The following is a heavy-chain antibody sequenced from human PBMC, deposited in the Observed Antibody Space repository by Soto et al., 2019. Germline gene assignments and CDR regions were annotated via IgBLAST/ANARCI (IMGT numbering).Heavy chain of an antibody. CDR2: ISAYNGNT. CDR3: ARERIVVVPAATEVDYYYYGMDV. V-gene: IGHV1-18*01. J-gene: IGHJ6*02. CDR1: GYTFTSYG. D-gene: IGHD2-2*01. Sequence: ASVKVSCKASGYTFTSYGISWVRQAPGQGLEWMGWISAYNGNTNYAQKLQGRVTMTTDTSTSTAYMELRSLRSDDTAVYYCARERIVVVPAATEVDYYYYGMDVWGQGTTVTVSS.